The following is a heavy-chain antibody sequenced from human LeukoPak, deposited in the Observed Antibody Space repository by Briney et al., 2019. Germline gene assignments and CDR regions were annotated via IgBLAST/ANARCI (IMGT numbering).Heavy chain of an antibody. CDR2: IYYSGST. D-gene: IGHD5-12*01. CDR1: GGSISSSSYY. V-gene: IGHV4-39*07. J-gene: IGHJ4*02. CDR3: ARERGYSGYDVVDY. Sequence: SETLSLTCTVSGGSISSSSYYWGWIRQPPGKGLEWIGSIYYSGSTNYNPSLKSRVTISVDTSKNQFSLKLSSVTAADTAVYYCARERGYSGYDVVDYWGQGTLVTVSS.